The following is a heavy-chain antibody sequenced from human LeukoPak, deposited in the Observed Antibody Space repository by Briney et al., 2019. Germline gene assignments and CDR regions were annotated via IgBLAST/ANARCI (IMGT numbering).Heavy chain of an antibody. CDR3: AKANPTPRGVNFDY. Sequence: GGSLRLSCAASGFTFSSYAMSWVRQAPGKGLEWVSAISGSGGSTYYADSVKGRFTISRDNSKNTLYLQMYSLRTDDTAIYYCAKANPTPRGVNFDYWGQGTLVTVSS. J-gene: IGHJ4*02. V-gene: IGHV3-23*01. D-gene: IGHD3-10*01. CDR1: GFTFSSYA. CDR2: ISGSGGST.